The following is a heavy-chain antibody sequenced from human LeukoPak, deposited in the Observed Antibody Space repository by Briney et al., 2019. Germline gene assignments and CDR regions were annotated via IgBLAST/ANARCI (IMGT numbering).Heavy chain of an antibody. CDR1: GFTFRDAA. D-gene: IGHD1-26*01. Sequence: GGSLRLSCAASGFTFRDAAMTWVRQAPGKGLEWVSLICSSGANAYYADSVKGRFTISRDNSKDTLYLQMNNLRGEDTAEYYCAKDMELASWGQGTLVTVSS. J-gene: IGHJ5*02. CDR3: AKDMELAS. CDR2: ICSSGANA. V-gene: IGHV3-23*01.